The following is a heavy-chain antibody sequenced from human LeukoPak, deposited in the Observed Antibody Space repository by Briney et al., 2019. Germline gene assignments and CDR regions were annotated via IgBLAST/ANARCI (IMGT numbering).Heavy chain of an antibody. V-gene: IGHV4-39*01. J-gene: IGHJ6*03. Sequence: SETLSLTCTVSGGSISSSSYYWGWIRQPPGKGLEWIGSIYYSGSTYYNPSLKSRVTISVDTSKNQFSLKLSSVTAADTAVYYCARHKGRTILGPYYYYMDVWGKGTTVTVSS. CDR1: GGSISSSSYY. D-gene: IGHD3-3*01. CDR3: ARHKGRTILGPYYYYMDV. CDR2: IYYSGST.